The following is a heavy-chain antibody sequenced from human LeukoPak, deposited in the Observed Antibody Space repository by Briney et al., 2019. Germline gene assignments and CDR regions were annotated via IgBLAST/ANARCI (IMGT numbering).Heavy chain of an antibody. Sequence: SQTLSLTCNVSGVSVSDGRYYWTWIRQHAGKGLGWIGYKYYSGNAKYNPSLKSRLTISVDTSKNQFSLQLTSVTAADTATYYCATPYCSSISCLDVFSMWGQGTRVTVSS. CDR2: KYYSGNA. V-gene: IGHV4-31*03. CDR3: ATPYCSSISCLDVFSM. J-gene: IGHJ3*02. D-gene: IGHD2-2*01. CDR1: GVSVSDGRYY.